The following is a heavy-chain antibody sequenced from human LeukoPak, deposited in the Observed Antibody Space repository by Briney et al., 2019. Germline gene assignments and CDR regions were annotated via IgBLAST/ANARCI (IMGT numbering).Heavy chain of an antibody. J-gene: IGHJ4*02. CDR1: GYTFTNFY. V-gene: IGHV1-46*01. D-gene: IGHD3-10*01. Sequence: ASVTVSCKASGYTFTNFYMHWVRQAPGQGLEWMGLIHPNDGDTKYAQEFQDRVTMTRDTSTSTVYMELSSLRSGDTAVYYCATYTQSGAQGVSDYWGQGTLVTVSS. CDR2: IHPNDGDT. CDR3: ATYTQSGAQGVSDY.